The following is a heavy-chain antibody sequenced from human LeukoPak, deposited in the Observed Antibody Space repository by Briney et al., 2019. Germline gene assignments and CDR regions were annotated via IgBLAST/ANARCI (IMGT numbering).Heavy chain of an antibody. V-gene: IGHV3-23*01. D-gene: IGHD2-15*01. CDR3: AKDTSASFYCVGGPRYSYS. J-gene: IGHJ5*01. CDR2: ISNSADSR. CDR1: GFTFSSYA. Sequence: GGSLRLSCAASGFTFSSYAMSWVRQAPGKGLEWVSAISNSADSRYYADSAKGRFTISRDNSKNTLYPQMNRPRTEDTGVYYCAKDTSASFYCVGGPRYSYSCGEGDLGTVSP.